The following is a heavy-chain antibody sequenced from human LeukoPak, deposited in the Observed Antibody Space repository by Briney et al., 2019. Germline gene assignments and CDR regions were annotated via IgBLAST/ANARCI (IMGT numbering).Heavy chain of an antibody. J-gene: IGHJ2*01. Sequence: SETLSLTCTVSGGSISCSSYYWDWIRQPPGKGLEWIGDIYYSGSTYYNPSLKSRVTLSVDTSKNQFSLNLISVTAADTAVYYCARALGIWYFDLWGRGTLVTVSS. CDR1: GGSISCSSYY. CDR3: ARALGIWYFDL. D-gene: IGHD7-27*01. V-gene: IGHV4-39*07. CDR2: IYYSGST.